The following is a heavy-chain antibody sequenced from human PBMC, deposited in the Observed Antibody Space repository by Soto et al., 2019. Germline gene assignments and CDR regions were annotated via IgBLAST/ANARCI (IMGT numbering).Heavy chain of an antibody. CDR1: VGSISRGVYY. D-gene: IGHD5-12*01. J-gene: IGHJ4*01. V-gene: IGHV4-31*03. Sequence: TLSLTGTVSVGSISRGVYYWSWIRQHPGKGLEWVGYIYYSGSTYYNPSLKSRVTVSVDTSKNQFSLKLSSVTAADTAVYSCASFSGYGTYNFDYWGHGTLVTVSS. CDR3: ASFSGYGTYNFDY. CDR2: IYYSGST.